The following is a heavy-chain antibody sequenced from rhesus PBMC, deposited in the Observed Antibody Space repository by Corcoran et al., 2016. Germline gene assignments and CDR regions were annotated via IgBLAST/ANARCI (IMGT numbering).Heavy chain of an antibody. CDR2: INGNRETN. CDR3: ARALRADY. V-gene: IGHV4-80*01. D-gene: IGHD4-29*01. J-gene: IGHJ4*01. Sequence: QVQLQESGPGLVKPSETLSLTCAVSGGSFSSYWLSWIRQPPGKGLEWIGEINGNRETNNYHPSLKSRVSISKDASKNQFSLKLSSVTAADTAVYYCARALRADYWGQGVLVTVSS. CDR1: GGSFSSYW.